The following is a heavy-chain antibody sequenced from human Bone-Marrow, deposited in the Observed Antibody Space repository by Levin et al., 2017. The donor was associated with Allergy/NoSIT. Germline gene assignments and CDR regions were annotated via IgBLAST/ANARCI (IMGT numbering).Heavy chain of an antibody. CDR2: IWYDGSNK. CDR3: ARGGGYCSSTSCYGDYFDY. J-gene: IGHJ4*02. D-gene: IGHD2-2*01. V-gene: IGHV3-33*01. Sequence: GGSLRLSCAASGFTFSSYGMHWVRQAPGKGLEWVAVIWYDGSNKYYADSVKGRFTISRDNSKNTLYLQMNSLRAEDTAVYYCARGGGYCSSTSCYGDYFDYWGQGTLVTVSS. CDR1: GFTFSSYG.